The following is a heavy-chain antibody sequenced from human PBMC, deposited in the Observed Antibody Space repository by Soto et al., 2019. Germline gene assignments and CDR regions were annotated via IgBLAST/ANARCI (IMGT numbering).Heavy chain of an antibody. CDR1: GYTFTVYY. Sequence: GASVKVSCKASGYTFTVYYMHWVRQAPGQGLEWMGWINPNSGGTNYAQKFQGWVTMTRDTSISTAYMELSRLRSDDTAVYYCARGLGNISRGLYYYYYGMDVWGQGTTVTVSS. J-gene: IGHJ6*02. V-gene: IGHV1-2*04. CDR2: INPNSGGT. CDR3: ARGLGNISRGLYYYYYGMDV. D-gene: IGHD3-9*01.